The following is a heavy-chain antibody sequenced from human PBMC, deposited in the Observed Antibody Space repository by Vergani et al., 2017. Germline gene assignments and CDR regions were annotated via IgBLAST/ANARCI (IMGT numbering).Heavy chain of an antibody. J-gene: IGHJ6*02. CDR3: AKDFPSALLYFDWLSPGGYYYYGMDV. V-gene: IGHV3-23*01. CDR1: GFTFSSYA. Sequence: EVQLLESGGGLVQPGGSLRLSCAASGFTFSSYAMSWVRQAPGKGLEWVSAISGSGGSTYYADSVKGRFTISRDNSKNTLYLQMNSLRAEDTAVYYCAKDFPSALLYFDWLSPGGYYYYGMDVWGQGTTVTVSS. CDR2: ISGSGGST. D-gene: IGHD3-9*01.